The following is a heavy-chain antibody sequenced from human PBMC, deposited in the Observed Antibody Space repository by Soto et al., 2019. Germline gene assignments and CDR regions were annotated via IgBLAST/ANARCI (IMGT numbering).Heavy chain of an antibody. CDR1: GGSISSSSYY. V-gene: IGHV4-39*01. D-gene: IGHD2-15*01. J-gene: IGHJ3*02. Sequence: SETLSLTCTVSGGSISSSSYYWGWIRQPPGKGLEWIGSIYYSGSTYYNPSLKSRVTISVDTSKNQFSLKLSSVTAADTAVYYCAIYCSGGSCQDAFDIWGQGTMVTVSS. CDR2: IYYSGST. CDR3: AIYCSGGSCQDAFDI.